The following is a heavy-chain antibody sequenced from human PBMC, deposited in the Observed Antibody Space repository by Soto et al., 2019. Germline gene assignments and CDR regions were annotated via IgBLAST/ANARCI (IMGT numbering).Heavy chain of an antibody. V-gene: IGHV1-46*01. CDR3: ARGEEVAGTLSAFDI. Sequence: ASVEVSCKASGYTFTSYYMHWVRQAAGQGLEWMGIINPSGGRTSYAQKFQGRVTMTRDTSTSTVYMELSSLRSEDKAVYYCARGEEVAGTLSAFDIWGQGIMVTVSS. J-gene: IGHJ3*02. D-gene: IGHD6-19*01. CDR2: INPSGGRT. CDR1: GYTFTSYY.